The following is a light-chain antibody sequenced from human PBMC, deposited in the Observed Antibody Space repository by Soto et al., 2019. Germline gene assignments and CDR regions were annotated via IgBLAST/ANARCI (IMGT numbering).Light chain of an antibody. CDR1: SSNIGSNY. Sequence: QAVVTQPPSASGTPGQRVTISCSGSSSNIGSNYVYWYQQLPGTAPKLLIYRNNQRTSGVPDRFSGSKSGTSASLAISGLRSEDEADYYCAAWDDSLSVVFGGGTKVTVL. CDR2: RNN. CDR3: AAWDDSLSVV. V-gene: IGLV1-47*01. J-gene: IGLJ2*01.